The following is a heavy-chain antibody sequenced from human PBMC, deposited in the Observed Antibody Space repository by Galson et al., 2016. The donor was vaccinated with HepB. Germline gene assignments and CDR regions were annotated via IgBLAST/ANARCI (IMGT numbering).Heavy chain of an antibody. CDR3: ARDRSSGSGSFGY. J-gene: IGHJ4*02. CDR1: GGSINSDY. Sequence: SETLSLTCTVTGGSINSDYWSWIRRPPGRGLEWIGHVFYSGSTDYNPSLESRVTISVDTSKSQFSLKLSSVTVADTAVYFCARDRSSGSGSFGYWGQGTLVTVSS. V-gene: IGHV4-59*12. D-gene: IGHD3-10*01. CDR2: VFYSGST.